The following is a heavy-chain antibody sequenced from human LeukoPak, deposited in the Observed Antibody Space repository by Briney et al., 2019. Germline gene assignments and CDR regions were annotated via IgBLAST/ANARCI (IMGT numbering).Heavy chain of an antibody. J-gene: IGHJ4*02. CDR3: ARGIRDYYFDY. CDR2: IIPICGTA. CDR1: GGTFSSYA. D-gene: IGHD5-18*01. V-gene: IGHV1-69*05. Sequence: ASVKVSCKASGGTFSSYAISWVRQPPGQGLEGMGRIIPICGTANYAQKLQGRVTITTDDSTSPAYMELSSLRSEDPAVYYCARGIRDYYFDYWGQGTLVTVSS.